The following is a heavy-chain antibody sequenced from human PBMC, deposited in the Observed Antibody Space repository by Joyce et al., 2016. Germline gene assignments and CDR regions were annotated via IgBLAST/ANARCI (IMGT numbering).Heavy chain of an antibody. CDR1: GFSFSSYS. D-gene: IGHD3-3*01. CDR3: ARVRAIFGVGTVFDY. J-gene: IGHJ4*02. V-gene: IGHV3-48*02. Sequence: EVQLVESGGGLVQPGGSLTLSCAASGFSFSSYSMNWVRQAPGKGLEWVSYITSSSATMSYADFVKGRFTTSRDNAKNSVYLQMNSLRDEDTAVYYCARVRAIFGVGTVFDYWGQGTLVTVSS. CDR2: ITSSSATM.